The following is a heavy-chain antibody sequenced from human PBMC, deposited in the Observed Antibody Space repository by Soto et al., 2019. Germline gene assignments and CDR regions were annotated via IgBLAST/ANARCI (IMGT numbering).Heavy chain of an antibody. Sequence: GGSLGLSCAASGFTFSSYWMSWVRQAPGKGLEWVANIKQDGSEKYYVDSVKGRFTISRDNAKNSLYLQMNSLRAEDTAVYYCAREYRYCSGGSCYRYWGQGTLVSVSS. J-gene: IGHJ4*02. V-gene: IGHV3-7*01. CDR2: IKQDGSEK. CDR1: GFTFSSYW. D-gene: IGHD2-15*01. CDR3: AREYRYCSGGSCYRY.